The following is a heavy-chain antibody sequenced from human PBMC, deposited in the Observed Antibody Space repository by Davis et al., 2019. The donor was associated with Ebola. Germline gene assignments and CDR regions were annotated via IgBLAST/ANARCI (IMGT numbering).Heavy chain of an antibody. CDR2: IHKDGRT. CDR1: GFTVSDNY. CDR3: AGGPWEYDY. Sequence: GGSLRLSCAASGFTVSDNYMGWVREAPGKGLEWVSLIHKDGRTYYGDSVKGRFTISRDNSKNTLYLQIDSLRADDTALYYGAGGPWEYDYWGQGTLVTVSS. D-gene: IGHD1-26*01. J-gene: IGHJ4*02. V-gene: IGHV3-53*01.